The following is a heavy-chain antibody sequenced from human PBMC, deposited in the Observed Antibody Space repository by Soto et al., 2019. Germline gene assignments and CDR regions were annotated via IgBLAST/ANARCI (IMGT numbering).Heavy chain of an antibody. CDR2: IIPIFGTA. J-gene: IGHJ4*02. D-gene: IGHD3-22*01. CDR3: ARPYYDSSGLYSVYFDY. CDR1: GGTFSSYA. V-gene: IGHV1-69*13. Sequence: SVNVSFKASGGTFSSYALSWVRPAPGQGLEWMGGIIPIFGTANYAQKFQGRVTITADESTSTAYMELSSLRSEDTAVYYCARPYYDSSGLYSVYFDYWGQGTLVTVSS.